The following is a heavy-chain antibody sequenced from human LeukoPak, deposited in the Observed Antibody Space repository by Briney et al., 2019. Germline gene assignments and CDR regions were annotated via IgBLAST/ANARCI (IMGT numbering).Heavy chain of an antibody. Sequence: PGGSLRLSCAASGFTFSSYAMHWVRQAPGNGLEWVAVISYDGSNKYYADSVKGRFTISRDNSKNTLYLQMNSLRAEDTAVYYCARATLAAAGDYYFDYWGQGTLVTVSS. CDR3: ARATLAAAGDYYFDY. D-gene: IGHD6-13*01. CDR2: ISYDGSNK. V-gene: IGHV3-30-3*01. J-gene: IGHJ4*02. CDR1: GFTFSSYA.